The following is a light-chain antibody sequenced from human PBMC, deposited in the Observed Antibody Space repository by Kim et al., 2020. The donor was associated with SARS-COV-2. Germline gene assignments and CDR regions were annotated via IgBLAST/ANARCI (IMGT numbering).Light chain of an antibody. CDR3: QVWDSNSDHPV. CDR2: YDS. V-gene: IGLV3-21*04. CDR1: DIGSKS. J-gene: IGLJ1*01. Sequence: SYELTQPPSVSVAPGPPSTITCGGDDIGSKSVHWHQQRPGRAPLLVMYYDSDRPSGIPERFSGSNSGNTATLSISRVEAGDEADYYCQVWDSNSDHPVFG.